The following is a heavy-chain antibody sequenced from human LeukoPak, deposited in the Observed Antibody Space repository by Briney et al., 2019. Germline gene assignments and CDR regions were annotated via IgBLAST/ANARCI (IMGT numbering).Heavy chain of an antibody. CDR1: GGSISSGSYY. CDR3: APSGYYDFWSGYSGLGP. Sequence: SETLSLTCTVSGGSISSGSYYWSWIRQPAEKGLEWIGRIYTSGSTNYNPSLKSRVTISVDTSKNQFSLKLSSVTAADTAVYYCAPSGYYDFWSGYSGLGPWGQGTLVTVSS. D-gene: IGHD3-3*01. V-gene: IGHV4-61*02. J-gene: IGHJ5*02. CDR2: IYTSGST.